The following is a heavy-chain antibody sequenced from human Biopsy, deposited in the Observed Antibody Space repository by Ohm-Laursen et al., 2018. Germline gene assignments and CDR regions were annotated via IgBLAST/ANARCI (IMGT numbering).Heavy chain of an antibody. CDR2: IFYRGST. CDR1: GGSISNNNYY. V-gene: IGHV4-39*01. Sequence: GTLSLTCTVSGGSISNNNYYWGWIRQPPGKGLEWIGSIFYRGSTHYKPSLKSRVNISVDTSKNQFSLKLNSVTAADTAVYYCSRDYDTSGYYYVSWGQGTLVTVSS. D-gene: IGHD3-22*01. CDR3: SRDYDTSGYYYVS. J-gene: IGHJ5*02.